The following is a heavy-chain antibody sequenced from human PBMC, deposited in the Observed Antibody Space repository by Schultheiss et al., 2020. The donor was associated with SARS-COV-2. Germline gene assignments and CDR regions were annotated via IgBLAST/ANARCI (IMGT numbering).Heavy chain of an antibody. CDR2: ISSSSSTI. Sequence: GGSLRLSCAASGFTFSSYSMNWVRQAPGKGLEWVSYISSSSSTIYYADSVKGRFTISRDNAKNSLYLQMNSLRAEDTAVYYCARDYGDDSNGWPRLFDYWGQGSLVTVSS. D-gene: IGHD6-19*01. CDR3: ARDYGDDSNGWPRLFDY. J-gene: IGHJ4*02. V-gene: IGHV3-48*04. CDR1: GFTFSSYS.